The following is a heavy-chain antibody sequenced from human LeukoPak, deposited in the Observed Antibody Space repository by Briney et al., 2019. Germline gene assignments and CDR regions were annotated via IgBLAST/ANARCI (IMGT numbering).Heavy chain of an antibody. J-gene: IGHJ4*02. CDR3: ARDLMVDYYGSSGYYRAFHY. D-gene: IGHD3-22*01. V-gene: IGHV3-9*01. CDR2: ISWNSGSI. Sequence: GGSLRLSCAASGFTFDDYAMHWVRQAPGKGLEWVSGISWNSGSIGYADSVKGRFTISRDNAKNSLYLQMNSLRAEDTAVYYCARDLMVDYYGSSGYYRAFHYWGQGTLVTVSS. CDR1: GFTFDDYA.